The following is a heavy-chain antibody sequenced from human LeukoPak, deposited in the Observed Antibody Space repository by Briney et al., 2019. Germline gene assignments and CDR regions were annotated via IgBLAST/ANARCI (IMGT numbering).Heavy chain of an antibody. V-gene: IGHV1-18*01. CDR2: ISAYNGNT. CDR1: GYTFTSYG. Sequence: ASVKVSCKASGYTFTSYGISWVRQAPGQGLEWMGWISAYNGNTNYAQKLQGRVTITADKSTSTAYMELSSLRSEDTAVYYCARMYWPPYYYDSRAPDFHYYYYYMDVWGKGTTVTVSS. J-gene: IGHJ6*03. D-gene: IGHD3-22*01. CDR3: ARMYWPPYYYDSRAPDFHYYYYYMDV.